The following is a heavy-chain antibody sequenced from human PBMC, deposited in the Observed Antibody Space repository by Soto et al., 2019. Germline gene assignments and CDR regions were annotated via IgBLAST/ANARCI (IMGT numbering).Heavy chain of an antibody. CDR2: ISRDGYTT. CDR1: EFTCNSYG. D-gene: IGHD3-3*01. J-gene: IGHJ3*02. V-gene: IGHV3-64*01. Sequence: PGGSLRLSCAASEFTCNSYGMHWVRQAPGKGLEYVSAISRDGYTTYYANSVKGRFTISRDNSINTLYLQMGSLRAEDMAVYYCARTITIFGVVINDALDIWGQGTMVTVSS. CDR3: ARTITIFGVVINDALDI.